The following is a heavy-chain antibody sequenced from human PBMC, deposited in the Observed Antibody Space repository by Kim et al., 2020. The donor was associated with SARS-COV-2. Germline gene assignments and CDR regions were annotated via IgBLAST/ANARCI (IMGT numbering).Heavy chain of an antibody. Sequence: GGSLRLSCAASGFTFSSYEMNWVRQAPGKGLEWVSYIGSIGTSTFYADSVKGRFTIFRDNAKNSLYLQMNSLRVEDTAVYYCATLFGGVGIWGHGTMVTVSS. V-gene: IGHV3-48*03. D-gene: IGHD3-10*02. CDR1: GFTFSSYE. CDR2: IGSIGTST. J-gene: IGHJ3*02. CDR3: ATLFGGVGI.